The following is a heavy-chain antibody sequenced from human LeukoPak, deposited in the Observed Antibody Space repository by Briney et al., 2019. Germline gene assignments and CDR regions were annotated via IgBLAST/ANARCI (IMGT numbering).Heavy chain of an antibody. CDR2: IYYSGST. V-gene: IGHV4-59*01. Sequence: SETLSLTCAVYGGSFSGYYWSWIRQPPGKGLEWIGYIYYSGSTNYNPSLKSRVTISVDTSKNQFSLKLSSVTAADTAVYYCARLYCSGGSCYGDYYYYYGMDVWGQGTAVTVSS. CDR1: GGSFSGYY. J-gene: IGHJ6*02. CDR3: ARLYCSGGSCYGDYYYYYGMDV. D-gene: IGHD2-15*01.